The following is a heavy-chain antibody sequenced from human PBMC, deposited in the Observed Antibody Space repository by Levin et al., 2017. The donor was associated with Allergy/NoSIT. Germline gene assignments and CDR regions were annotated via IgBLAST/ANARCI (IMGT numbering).Heavy chain of an antibody. J-gene: IGHJ3*02. Sequence: SETLSLTCAVYGGSFSGYYWSWIRQPPGKGLEWIGEINHSGSTNYNPSLKSRVTISVDTSKNQFSLKLSSVTAADTAVYYCARGSELRFLGAAFDIWGQGTMVTVSS. CDR2: INHSGST. CDR1: GGSFSGYY. D-gene: IGHD3-3*01. CDR3: ARGSELRFLGAAFDI. V-gene: IGHV4-34*01.